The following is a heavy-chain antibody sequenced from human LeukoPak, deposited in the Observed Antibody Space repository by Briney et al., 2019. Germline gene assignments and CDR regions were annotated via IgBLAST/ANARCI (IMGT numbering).Heavy chain of an antibody. V-gene: IGHV3-48*04. CDR1: GFTFSSYS. D-gene: IGHD2-2*01. CDR3: ARVGGYCSSTSCRGYYYYYYYMDV. Sequence: QPGGSLRLSCAASGFTFSSYSMNWVRQAPGKGLEWVSYISSSSSTIYYADSVKGRFTISRDNAKNSLYLQMNSLRAEDTAVYYCARVGGYCSSTSCRGYYYYYYYMDVWGKGTTVTISS. CDR2: ISSSSSTI. J-gene: IGHJ6*03.